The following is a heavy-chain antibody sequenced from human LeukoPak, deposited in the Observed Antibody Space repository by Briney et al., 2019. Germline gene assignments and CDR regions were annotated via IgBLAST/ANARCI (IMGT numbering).Heavy chain of an antibody. CDR3: AREEASAADY. D-gene: IGHD6-13*01. CDR2: IYYNGGT. Sequence: SETLSLTCTVSGGSIISSSHYWAWIRQPPGKGLEWIGSIYYNGGTFYSPSLKSRASISVDTSKNQFSLKLSSVTAADTSVYFCAREEASAADYWGQGTLVTVSS. CDR1: GGSIISSSHY. J-gene: IGHJ4*02. V-gene: IGHV4-39*01.